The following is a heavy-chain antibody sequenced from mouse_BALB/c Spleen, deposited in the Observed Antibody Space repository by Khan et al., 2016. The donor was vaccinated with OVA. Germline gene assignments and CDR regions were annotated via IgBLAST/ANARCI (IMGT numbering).Heavy chain of an antibody. D-gene: IGHD2-4*01. V-gene: IGHV2-2*02. J-gene: IGHJ3*01. Sequence: QVQLKQSGPGLVQPSQSLSITCTVSGFSLPNYSVHWVRQSPGKGLEWLGVIWSAGSTDYNEAFISRLTISKDNSRSQVFFKMNNPQPNDTAIYYCARRGYDYGRGALFAYWGQGTLVTVSA. CDR3: ARRGYDYGRGALFAY. CDR2: IWSAGST. CDR1: GFSLPNYS.